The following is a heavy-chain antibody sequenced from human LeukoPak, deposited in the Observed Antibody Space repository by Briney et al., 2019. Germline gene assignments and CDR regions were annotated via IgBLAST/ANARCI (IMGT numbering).Heavy chain of an antibody. CDR1: GDTVSSNSAA. CDR2: TYYRSKWSN. J-gene: IGHJ6*03. Sequence: SQTLSLTCAISGDTVSSNSAAWNWIRQSPSRGLEWLGRTYYRSKWSNDYAVSVKSRITINPDTSKNQCSLQLNSVTPEDTAVYYCARAIGVTGAPDFNYYYMDVWGKGTTVTVSS. D-gene: IGHD7-27*01. V-gene: IGHV6-1*01. CDR3: ARAIGVTGAPDFNYYYMDV.